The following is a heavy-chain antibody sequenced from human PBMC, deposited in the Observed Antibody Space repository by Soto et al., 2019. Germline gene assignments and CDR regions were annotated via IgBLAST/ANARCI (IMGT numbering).Heavy chain of an antibody. CDR1: GGTFSNNA. V-gene: IGHV1-69*01. D-gene: IGHD3-22*01. Sequence: QVQLVQSGAEVKQPGSSVRVSCKASGGTFSNNAISWVRQAPGQGLEWMGGIIPIFGPANYAHKFQGRVTITADDSTSTLDMELSSLRSEDTAVYYSAGSLDTTGYFNSWGQGTQVAVSS. CDR2: IIPIFGPA. J-gene: IGHJ5*02. CDR3: AGSLDTTGYFNS.